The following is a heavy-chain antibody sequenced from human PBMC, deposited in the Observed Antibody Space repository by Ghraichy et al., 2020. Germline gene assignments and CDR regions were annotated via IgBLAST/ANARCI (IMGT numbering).Heavy chain of an antibody. CDR2: IYTSGST. Sequence: SCTVSDGSISSYYWSWIRQPAGKGLEWIGRIYTSGSTNYNPSLKSRVTMSVDTSKNQFSLKLSSVTAADTAVYYCAREDGGLRYLVWELPIRNWFDPWGQGTLVTVSS. V-gene: IGHV4-4*07. CDR1: DGSISSYY. J-gene: IGHJ5*02. CDR3: AREDGGLRYLVWELPIRNWFDP. D-gene: IGHD1-26*01.